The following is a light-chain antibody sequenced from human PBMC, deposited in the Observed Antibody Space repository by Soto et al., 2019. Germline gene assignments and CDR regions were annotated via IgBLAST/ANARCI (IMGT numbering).Light chain of an antibody. Sequence: EIVLTQSPGTLSLSPGERATLSCRASQSVSSAYLAWYQQKPGQAPSLLIYGASDRETGIPDRFSGSGSETDFTLTISRLEPEDFVVYYCQLYSDSPPLFTFGPGTKVDI. CDR2: GAS. J-gene: IGKJ3*01. V-gene: IGKV3-20*01. CDR3: QLYSDSPPLFT. CDR1: QSVSSAY.